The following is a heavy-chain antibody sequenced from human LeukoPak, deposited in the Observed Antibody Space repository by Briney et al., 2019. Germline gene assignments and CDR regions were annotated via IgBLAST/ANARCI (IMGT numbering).Heavy chain of an antibody. CDR3: AKDGNPGYSSGWYDY. D-gene: IGHD6-19*01. CDR2: LSDDGDNT. J-gene: IGHJ4*02. CDR1: GFTFSNFA. V-gene: IGHV3-23*01. Sequence: GGSLRLSCAASGFTFSNFAMSWVRQAPGKGLEWVSALSDDGDNTYYPDSVKGRSTISRDNSKSTLYLQINSLRAEDTAVYYCAKDGNPGYSSGWYDYWGQGALVTVSS.